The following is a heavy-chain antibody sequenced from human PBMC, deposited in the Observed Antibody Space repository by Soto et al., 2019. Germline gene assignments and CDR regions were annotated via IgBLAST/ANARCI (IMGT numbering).Heavy chain of an antibody. CDR2: IYSGGNT. D-gene: IGHD3-22*01. J-gene: IGHJ3*02. V-gene: IGHV3-53*01. CDR1: GSTVSSNF. CDR3: ARTGDYDDSDNTRAFDI. Sequence: GGSLRLSCAASGSTVSSNFMTWVRQAPGKGLEWVSLIYSGGNTYYADSVKGRFTISRDNSRNTLYLQMNSLRPADTAVYYCARTGDYDDSDNTRAFDIWGQGTMVTVSS.